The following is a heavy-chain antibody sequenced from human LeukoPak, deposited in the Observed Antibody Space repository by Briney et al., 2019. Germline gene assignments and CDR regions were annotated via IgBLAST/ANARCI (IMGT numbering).Heavy chain of an antibody. CDR2: IIPIFGTT. CDR1: GGTFSSYA. V-gene: IGHV1-69*05. Sequence: ASVKVSCKASGGTFSSYAISWVRQAPGQGLEWMGWIIPIFGTTNYAQTFQGRFTITTDESTNTAYLELSSLRAEDTAVYYCAAPGGYCRVCMDVWGKGTTVMVSS. D-gene: IGHD2-15*01. CDR3: AAPGGYCRVCMDV. J-gene: IGHJ6*03.